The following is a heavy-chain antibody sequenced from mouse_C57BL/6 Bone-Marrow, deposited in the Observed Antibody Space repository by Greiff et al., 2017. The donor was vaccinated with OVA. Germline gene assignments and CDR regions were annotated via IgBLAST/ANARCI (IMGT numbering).Heavy chain of an antibody. Sequence: VQLQQPGAELVMPGASVKLSCKASGYTFTSYWMHWVKQRPGQGLEWIGEIDPSDSYTNYNQKFKGKSTLTVDKSSSTAYMQLSSLTSEDSAVYFCARGNLAVGYYFDYWGQGTTLTVSS. J-gene: IGHJ2*01. D-gene: IGHD1-1*01. CDR3: ARGNLAVGYYFDY. V-gene: IGHV1-69*01. CDR1: GYTFTSYW. CDR2: IDPSDSYT.